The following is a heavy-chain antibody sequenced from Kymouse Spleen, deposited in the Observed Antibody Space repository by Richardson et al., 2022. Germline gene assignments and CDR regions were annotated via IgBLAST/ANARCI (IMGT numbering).Heavy chain of an antibody. D-gene: IGHD1-7*01. CDR2: INHSGST. J-gene: IGHJ1*01. V-gene: IGHV4-34*01. CDR1: GGSFSGYY. Sequence: QVQLQQWGAGLLKPSETLSLTCAVYGGSFSGYYWSWIRQPPGKGLEWIGEINHSGSTNYNPSLKSRVTISVDTSKNQFSLKLSSVTAADTAVYYCARELELRLQHWGQGTLVTVSS. CDR3: ARELELRLQH.